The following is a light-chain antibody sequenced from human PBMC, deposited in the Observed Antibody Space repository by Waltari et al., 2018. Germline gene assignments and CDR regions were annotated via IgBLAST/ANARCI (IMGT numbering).Light chain of an antibody. CDR1: QSISTW. CDR3: QQYNSFPWT. V-gene: IGKV1-5*03. Sequence: DIQMAQSHSTLSASVSDRVTITCRASQSISTWLAWYQQKPGKAPNLLIYKASALETGVPSRFSGSGSATDFTLTISGLQPDDFATYVGQQYNSFPWTFGQGTKVEIK. J-gene: IGKJ1*01. CDR2: KAS.